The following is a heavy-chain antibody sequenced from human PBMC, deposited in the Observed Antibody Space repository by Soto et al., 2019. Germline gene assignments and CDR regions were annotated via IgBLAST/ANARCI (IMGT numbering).Heavy chain of an antibody. D-gene: IGHD2-2*01. V-gene: IGHV3-23*01. CDR3: AKVLKAYCSSTSCYGGDY. Sequence: PGGSLRLSCAASGFTFSSYAMSWVRQAPGKGLEWVSAISGSGGSTYYADSVKGRFTISRGNSKNTLYLQMNSLRAEDTAVYYCAKVLKAYCSSTSCYGGDYWGQGTLVTVSS. CDR2: ISGSGGST. J-gene: IGHJ4*02. CDR1: GFTFSSYA.